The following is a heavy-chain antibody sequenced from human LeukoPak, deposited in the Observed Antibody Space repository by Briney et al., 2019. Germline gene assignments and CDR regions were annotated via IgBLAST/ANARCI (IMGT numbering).Heavy chain of an antibody. Sequence: SQTLSLTCTVSGGSISSVNYYWSWIRQPAGKGLEWIGRFYISENSNYNPSLKGRATISADTSKNQFSLKLSSVTAADTAMYYCAAGIYSYAPAHDAFDIWGQGTMVTVSS. J-gene: IGHJ3*02. CDR1: GGSISSVNYY. V-gene: IGHV4-61*02. CDR2: FYISENS. D-gene: IGHD5-18*01. CDR3: AAGIYSYAPAHDAFDI.